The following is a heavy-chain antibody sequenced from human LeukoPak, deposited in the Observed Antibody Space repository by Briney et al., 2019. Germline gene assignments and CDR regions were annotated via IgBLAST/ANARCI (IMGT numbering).Heavy chain of an antibody. CDR2: INHSGST. J-gene: IGHJ4*02. CDR3: ARVPRKRALDY. V-gene: IGHV4-34*01. CDR1: GGSFSGYY. D-gene: IGHD1-1*01. Sequence: SETLSLTCAVYGGSFSGYYWSWIRQPPGKGLEWIGEINHSGSTNYNPSLKSRVTISVDTSENQFSLKLSSVTAADTAVYYCARVPRKRALDYWGQGTLVTVSS.